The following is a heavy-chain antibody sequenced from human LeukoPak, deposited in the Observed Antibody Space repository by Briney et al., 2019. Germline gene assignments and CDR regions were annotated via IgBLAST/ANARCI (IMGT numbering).Heavy chain of an antibody. CDR3: ARGQWELPS. V-gene: IGHV3-48*01. J-gene: IGHJ6*04. D-gene: IGHD1-26*01. Sequence: GGSLRLSCAASGFTFSSYAMHWVRQAPGKGLEWVSYISSSSSTIYYADSVKGRFTISRDNAKNSLYLQMNSLRAEDTAVYYCARGQWELPSWGKGTTVTVSS. CDR1: GFTFSSYA. CDR2: ISSSSSTI.